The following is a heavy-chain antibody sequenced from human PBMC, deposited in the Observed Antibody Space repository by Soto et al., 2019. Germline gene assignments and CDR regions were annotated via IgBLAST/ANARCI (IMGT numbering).Heavy chain of an antibody. CDR2: INHSGST. CDR1: GGSFSGYY. D-gene: IGHD3-3*01. CDR3: ARGFGGYDFWSGYYTANVYGMDV. J-gene: IGHJ6*02. Sequence: SETLSLTCAVYGGSFSGYYWSWIRQPPGKGLEWIGEINHSGSTNYNPSLKSRVTISVDTSKNQFSLKLSSVTAADTAVYYCARGFGGYDFWSGYYTANVYGMDVWGQGTTVTVS. V-gene: IGHV4-34*01.